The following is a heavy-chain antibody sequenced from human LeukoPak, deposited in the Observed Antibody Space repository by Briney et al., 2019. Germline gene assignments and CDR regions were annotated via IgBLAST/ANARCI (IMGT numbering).Heavy chain of an antibody. J-gene: IGHJ3*02. Sequence: PGGSLRLSCAASGFTFSSYGMPWVRQAPGKGLEWVAVIWYDGSNKYYADSVKGRFTISRDNSKNTLYLQMNSLRAVDTAVYYCAKGLGFYYYDSSGPTGAFDIWGQGTMVTVSS. D-gene: IGHD3-22*01. CDR3: AKGLGFYYYDSSGPTGAFDI. V-gene: IGHV3-33*06. CDR1: GFTFSSYG. CDR2: IWYDGSNK.